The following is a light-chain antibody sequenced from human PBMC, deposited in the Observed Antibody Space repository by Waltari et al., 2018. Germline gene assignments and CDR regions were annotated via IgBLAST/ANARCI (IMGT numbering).Light chain of an antibody. CDR2: DAS. J-gene: IGKJ1*01. V-gene: IGKV3-20*01. CDR3: QKYGSLPAT. Sequence: EIMLTQSPGTLSLSPGERATLSCRASQSSRRFLAWYQQKPGQAPRLLIYDASTRATGIPDRFSGSGSGTDFSLTISRLEPEDIAVYYCQKYGSLPATFGQGTKVEIK. CDR1: QSSRRF.